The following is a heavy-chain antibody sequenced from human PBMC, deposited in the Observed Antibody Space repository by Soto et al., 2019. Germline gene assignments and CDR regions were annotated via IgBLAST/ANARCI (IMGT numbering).Heavy chain of an antibody. Sequence: PSETLSLTCSVSGGSIDTYYWTWFRQAPGRGLECIGNIYYSGTTNINPALESRVSLSIDRAKRQFSLTLSSVTAADTAVYYCARGQDGDGYNSSGLDYWGQGTLVTVSS. D-gene: IGHD5-12*01. CDR1: GGSIDTYY. CDR3: ARGQDGDGYNSSGLDY. J-gene: IGHJ4*02. CDR2: IYYSGTT. V-gene: IGHV4-59*13.